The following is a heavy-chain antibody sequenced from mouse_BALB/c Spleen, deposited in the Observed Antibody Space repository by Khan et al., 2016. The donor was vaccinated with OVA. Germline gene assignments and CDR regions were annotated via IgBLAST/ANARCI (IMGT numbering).Heavy chain of an antibody. D-gene: IGHD1-2*01. CDR2: IYTYNGDT. Sequence: EVQLQESGPELVKPGASVKISCKASGYTFTDYNIHWVKQSHGESLEWIAYIYTYNGDTVYNQKFKSKATLTVDNSSSTAYMELRSLTSEDSAVYYCARWKSHYYGPGAMDYWAQGTSVTVSS. V-gene: IGHV1S29*02. J-gene: IGHJ4*01. CDR3: ARWKSHYYGPGAMDY. CDR1: GYTFTDYN.